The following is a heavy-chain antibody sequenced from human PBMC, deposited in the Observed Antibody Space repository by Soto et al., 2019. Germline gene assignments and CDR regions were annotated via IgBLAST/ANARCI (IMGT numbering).Heavy chain of an antibody. CDR1: GGTLNNYA. V-gene: IGHV1-69*18. CDR2: LISMFGTP. J-gene: IGHJ6*02. Sequence: QVQLVQSGAEVRKPGSSVKVSCKASGGTLNNYAITWVRLAPGQGLEWMGRLISMFGTPDYAQKFQGRVTIAADEPTNTAYMEMTSLRSEDTAIYYCAAEENSHGGMVVWGQGTAVTVSS. CDR3: AAEENSHGGMVV.